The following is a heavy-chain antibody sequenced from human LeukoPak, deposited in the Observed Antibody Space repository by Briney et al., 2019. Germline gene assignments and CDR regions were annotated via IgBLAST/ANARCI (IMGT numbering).Heavy chain of an antibody. V-gene: IGHV3-15*01. CDR1: GFTFSSYA. CDR3: TTVPDVDTAMVTRDY. J-gene: IGHJ4*02. Sequence: GGSLRLSCAASGFTFSSYAMSWVRQAPGKGLEWVGRIKSKTDGGTTDYAAPVKGRFTISRDDSKNTLYLQMNSLKTEDTAVYYCTTVPDVDTAMVTRDYWGQGTLVTVSS. CDR2: IKSKTDGGTT. D-gene: IGHD5-18*01.